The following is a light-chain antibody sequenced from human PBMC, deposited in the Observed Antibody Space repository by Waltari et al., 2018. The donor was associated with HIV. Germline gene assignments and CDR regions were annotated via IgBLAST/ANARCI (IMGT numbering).Light chain of an antibody. CDR2: NTD. CDR1: SVPVSNAYY. CDR3: LLYMASGRW. J-gene: IGLJ3*02. V-gene: IGLV8-61*01. Sequence: QTVVTQEPSFSVSPGGAIKLTCGLSSVPVSNAYYPSWYQQTTGQPPRTLTYNTDTRSSGVPDRFSGSIVGNKAALTITGAQSEDESDYYCLLYMASGRWFGGGTRLTVL.